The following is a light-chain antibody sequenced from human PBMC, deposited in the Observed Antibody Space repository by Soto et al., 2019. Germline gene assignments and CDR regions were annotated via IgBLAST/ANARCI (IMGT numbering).Light chain of an antibody. CDR1: QSVSSN. J-gene: IGKJ3*01. Sequence: EIAITQSPGTLYVSPGERATLSCRASQSVSSNLAWYQQKPGQAPRLLIYGASRRATGIPDRFSGSGSGTDFILTISRLEPEDFAVYYCQHYDNSPPSVPFGPGTKVAIK. V-gene: IGKV3-20*01. CDR3: QHYDNSPPSVP. CDR2: GAS.